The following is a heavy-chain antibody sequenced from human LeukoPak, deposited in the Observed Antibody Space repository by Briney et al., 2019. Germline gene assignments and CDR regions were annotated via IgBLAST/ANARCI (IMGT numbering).Heavy chain of an antibody. Sequence: GGSLRLSCAASGFTFSTYVMQWVRQAPGKGLEWVALLSYDGSKTFYPDSVKGRFTISRDNSKNTLYLQMNSLRAEDTAVYYCTRNCGMDVWGQGTTVIVSS. CDR3: TRNCGMDV. J-gene: IGHJ6*02. D-gene: IGHD2-15*01. CDR1: GFTFSTYV. V-gene: IGHV3-30-3*01. CDR2: LSYDGSKT.